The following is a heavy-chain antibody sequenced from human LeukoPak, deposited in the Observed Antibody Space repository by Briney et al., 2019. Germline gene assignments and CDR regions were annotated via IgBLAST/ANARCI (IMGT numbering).Heavy chain of an antibody. CDR1: GGSISSSSYY. V-gene: IGHV4-39*07. D-gene: IGHD1-14*01. CDR2: IYYSGST. Sequence: PSETLSLTRTVSGGSISSSSYYWGWVRQPPGKGLEWIGSIYYSGSTYYNPSLKSRVTISVDTSKNQISFMLSSVTAADTAVYYCARRNSENRLPEYWGQGILVTVSS. CDR3: ARRNSENRLPEY. J-gene: IGHJ4*02.